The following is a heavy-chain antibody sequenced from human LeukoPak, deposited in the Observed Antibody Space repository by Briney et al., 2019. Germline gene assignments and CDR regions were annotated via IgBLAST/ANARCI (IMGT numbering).Heavy chain of an antibody. CDR3: AKDRERNGFIVVVPAAFDY. V-gene: IGHV3-23*01. CDR2: MSGSGGST. D-gene: IGHD2-2*01. Sequence: GGSLRLSCAASGFTFSSYGMSWVRQAPGKGLEWVSAMSGSGGSTYYADSVKGRFTISRDNSKNTLYLQMNSLRAEDTAVYYCAKDRERNGFIVVVPAAFDYWGQGTLVTVSS. J-gene: IGHJ4*02. CDR1: GFTFSSYG.